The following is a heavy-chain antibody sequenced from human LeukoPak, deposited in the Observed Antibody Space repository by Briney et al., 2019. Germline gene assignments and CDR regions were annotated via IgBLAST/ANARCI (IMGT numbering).Heavy chain of an antibody. Sequence: ASVKVSCKASGYTFTSYGISWVRQAPGQGLEWMGWISAYNGNTNYAQKLQGRVTMTTDTSTSTAYMELRSLRSDDTAVYYCARDQAYGSGSYSYYYYYMDVWGKGTTVTVSS. CDR2: ISAYNGNT. D-gene: IGHD3-10*01. V-gene: IGHV1-18*01. CDR1: GYTFTSYG. J-gene: IGHJ6*03. CDR3: ARDQAYGSGSYSYYYYYMDV.